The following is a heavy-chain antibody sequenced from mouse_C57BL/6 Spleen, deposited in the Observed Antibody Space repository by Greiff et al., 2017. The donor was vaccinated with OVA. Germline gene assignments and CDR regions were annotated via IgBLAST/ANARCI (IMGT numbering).Heavy chain of an antibody. J-gene: IGHJ4*01. CDR2: ISYDGSN. Sequence: EVKLMESGPGLVKPSQSLSLTCSVTGYSITSGYYWNWIRQFPGNKLEWMGYISYDGSNNYNPSLKNRISITRDTSKNQFFLKLNSVTTEDTATYYWARDDYYYGSSSYAMDYWGQGTSVTVSS. D-gene: IGHD1-1*01. CDR1: GYSITSGYY. V-gene: IGHV3-6*01. CDR3: ARDDYYYGSSSYAMDY.